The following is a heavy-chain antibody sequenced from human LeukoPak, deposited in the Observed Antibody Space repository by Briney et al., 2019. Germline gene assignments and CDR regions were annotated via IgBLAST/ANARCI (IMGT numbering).Heavy chain of an antibody. CDR3: ARGPYYYDSSGYYYLNY. D-gene: IGHD3-22*01. CDR1: GYSFTSYW. J-gene: IGHJ4*02. V-gene: IGHV5-51*01. Sequence: GECLQISCKGSGYSFTSYWIGWVRQVPGKGLEWMGIIYPGDSDTAYSPSFQGQVTVSADKSITTAYLQWSSLKASDTAMYYCARGPYYYDSSGYYYLNYWGQGTLVTVSS. CDR2: IYPGDSDT.